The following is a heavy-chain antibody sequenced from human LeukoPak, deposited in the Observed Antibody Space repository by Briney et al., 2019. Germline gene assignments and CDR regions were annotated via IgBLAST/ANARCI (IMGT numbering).Heavy chain of an antibody. CDR1: GFTFTSSA. CDR3: AAGHLTVTEFNYYYYYMDV. Sequence: ASVKVSCKASGFTFTSSAMQWVRQARGQRLEWIGWIVVGSGNTNYAQKFQERVTITRDMSTSTAYMELSSLRSEDTAVYYCAAGHLTVTEFNYYYYYMDVWGKGTTVTVSS. CDR2: IVVGSGNT. D-gene: IGHD4-11*01. V-gene: IGHV1-58*02. J-gene: IGHJ6*03.